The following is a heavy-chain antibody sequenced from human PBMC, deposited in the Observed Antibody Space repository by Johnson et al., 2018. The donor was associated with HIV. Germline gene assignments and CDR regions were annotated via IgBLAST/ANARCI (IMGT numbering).Heavy chain of an antibody. J-gene: IGHJ3*02. Sequence: EVQLVESGGGVVRPGGSLRLSCAASGFTFDDYGMSWVRQAPGKGLEWVSGINWNGGSTGYADSVKGRFTISRDNAKNSLYLQMNSLRAEDTALYYCARGIMITFGGVIPNDAFDIWGQWTMVTVSS. CDR2: INWNGGST. V-gene: IGHV3-20*04. D-gene: IGHD3-16*02. CDR1: GFTFDDYG. CDR3: ARGIMITFGGVIPNDAFDI.